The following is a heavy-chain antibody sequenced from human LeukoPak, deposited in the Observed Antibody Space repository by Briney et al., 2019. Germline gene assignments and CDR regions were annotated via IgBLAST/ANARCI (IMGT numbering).Heavy chain of an antibody. CDR3: ARVAAICAFDV. CDR1: GDPISNSY. D-gene: IGHD2-2*01. CDR2: IHYSGST. Sequence: SETLSLTCTVSGDPISNSYWSWIRQPPEKGLEWIGYIHYSGSTNYNPSLKSRVTMSVDTSKNQFSLKLSSVTAADTAVYYCARVAAICAFDVWGQGTMVTVSS. V-gene: IGHV4-59*01. J-gene: IGHJ3*01.